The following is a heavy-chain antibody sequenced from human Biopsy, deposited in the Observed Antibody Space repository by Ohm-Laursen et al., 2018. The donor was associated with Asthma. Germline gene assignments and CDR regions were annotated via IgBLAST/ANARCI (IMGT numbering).Heavy chain of an antibody. J-gene: IGHJ6*02. CDR3: TRTTTVTTTYAMDV. Sequence: SLRLSCAASEFSVSSSYMSWVRQAPGKGLEWVSVIYNDGRAYYADSVKGRFTVSRDNSKNTLFLQMNSLRAEDTAVYYCTRTTTVTTTYAMDVWGPGTTVSVS. D-gene: IGHD4-17*01. V-gene: IGHV3-53*01. CDR2: IYNDGRA. CDR1: EFSVSSSY.